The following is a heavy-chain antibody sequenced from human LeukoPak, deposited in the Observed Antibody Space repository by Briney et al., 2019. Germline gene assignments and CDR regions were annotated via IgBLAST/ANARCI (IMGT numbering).Heavy chain of an antibody. CDR2: ISWNSGSI. V-gene: IGHV3-9*03. J-gene: IGHJ3*02. CDR1: GFTFDDYA. Sequence: GGSLRLSCAASGFTFDDYAMHWVRQAPGKGLEWVSGISWNSGSIGYADSVKGRFTISRDNAKNSLYLQMNSLRAEDMALYYCAKDTRSDYYDSSGHSSGAFDIWGQGTMVTVSS. CDR3: AKDTRSDYYDSSGHSSGAFDI. D-gene: IGHD3-22*01.